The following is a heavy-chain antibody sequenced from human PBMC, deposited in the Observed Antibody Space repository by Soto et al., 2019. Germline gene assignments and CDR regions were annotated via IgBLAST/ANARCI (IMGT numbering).Heavy chain of an antibody. J-gene: IGHJ4*02. D-gene: IGHD3-16*01. CDR1: GYTLSELN. Sequence: ASVKVSFKVSGYTLSELNLHWVRQARGKGLESLGGFEPAKDETLYAQKMQYRITVTDDTSTVTANMKLRSLTFEDTAVYYGATVYQRATGGSGISFSFWGQGTLVTVSS. CDR3: ATVYQRATGGSGISFSF. CDR2: FEPAKDET. V-gene: IGHV1-24*01.